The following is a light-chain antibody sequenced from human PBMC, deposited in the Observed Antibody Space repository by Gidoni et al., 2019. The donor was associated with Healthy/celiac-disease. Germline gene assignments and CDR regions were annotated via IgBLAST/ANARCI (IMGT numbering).Light chain of an antibody. CDR2: DAS. CDR3: QQRINWLT. J-gene: IGKJ4*01. V-gene: IGKV3-11*01. Sequence: ELVLTQSPATLSVSPGESATLSCRASQSVSSYLAWYQQKPGQAPRLLIYDASNRATGIPARFSGSGSGTDFTLTISSLEPEDFAVYYCQQRINWLTFGGGTKVEIK. CDR1: QSVSSY.